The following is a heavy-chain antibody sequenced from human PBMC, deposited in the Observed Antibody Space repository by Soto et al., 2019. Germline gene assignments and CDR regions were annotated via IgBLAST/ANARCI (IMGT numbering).Heavy chain of an antibody. J-gene: IGHJ5*02. D-gene: IGHD1-1*01. CDR1: GGSINSGRSS. Sequence: SETLSLTCSVSGGSINSGRSSWNWIRQSPGKGLEWIAYIYHSGSTYYNPSLKSRVTISVDRSENQFSLKLTSVTAADPAVYYCVRESTTSGPNWFDTWGPGILVTVSS. V-gene: IGHV4-30-2*06. CDR2: IYHSGST. CDR3: VRESTTSGPNWFDT.